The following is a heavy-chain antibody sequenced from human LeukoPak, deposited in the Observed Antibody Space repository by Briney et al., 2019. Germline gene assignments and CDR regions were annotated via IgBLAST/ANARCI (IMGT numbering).Heavy chain of an antibody. V-gene: IGHV3-48*04. CDR3: ASYKDLGVVPGENYGMDV. D-gene: IGHD3-16*01. J-gene: IGHJ6*02. CDR2: ISNSGSTI. Sequence: GGSLRLSCAASGFTFSSYSMNWVRQAPGKGLEWVSYISNSGSTIYYADSVKGRFTISRDNAKNSLFLQMNSLRAEDTAVYYCASYKDLGVVPGENYGMDVWGQGTTVTVSS. CDR1: GFTFSSYS.